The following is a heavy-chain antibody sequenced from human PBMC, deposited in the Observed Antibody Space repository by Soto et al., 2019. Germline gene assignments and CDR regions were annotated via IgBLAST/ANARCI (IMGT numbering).Heavy chain of an antibody. V-gene: IGHV3-23*01. J-gene: IGHJ6*03. Sequence: EVQLLESGGGLVQPGGSLRLSCAASGFTFSSYAMSWVRQAPGKGLELVSDISGSGGSTYYADAVKGRFTIPRDNSKNTVDLQMNSLRAEDQVVNYCAKLQEWWVYDILTSSSETMDVWCKGTTVTVSS. CDR2: ISGSGGST. D-gene: IGHD3-9*01. CDR3: AKLQEWWVYDILTSSSETMDV. CDR1: GFTFSSYA.